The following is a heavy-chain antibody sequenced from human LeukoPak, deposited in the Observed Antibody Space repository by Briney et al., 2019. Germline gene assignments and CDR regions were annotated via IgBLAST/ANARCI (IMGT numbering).Heavy chain of an antibody. Sequence: SETLSLTCTVSGGSISSSSYYWGWIRQPPGKGLEWIGSIYYSGSTYYNPSLKSRVTISVDTSKNQFSLKLSSVTAADTAVYYCARHRYDYGDKRVAFDIGGEGTMVTVSS. CDR2: IYYSGST. D-gene: IGHD4-23*01. CDR3: ARHRYDYGDKRVAFDI. V-gene: IGHV4-39*01. J-gene: IGHJ3*02. CDR1: GGSISSSSYY.